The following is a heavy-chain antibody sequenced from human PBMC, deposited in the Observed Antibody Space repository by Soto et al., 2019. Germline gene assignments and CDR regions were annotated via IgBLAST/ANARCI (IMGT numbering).Heavy chain of an antibody. Sequence: GGSLRLSCAASGFTFSSYGMHWVRQAPGKGLEWVAVISYDGSNKYYADSVKGRFTISRDNSKNTLYLQMNSLRAEDTAVYYCAKDGSSSWYAGFRYYYYGMDVWGQGTTVTVSS. J-gene: IGHJ6*02. CDR3: AKDGSSSWYAGFRYYYYGMDV. CDR1: GFTFSSYG. D-gene: IGHD6-13*01. V-gene: IGHV3-30*18. CDR2: ISYDGSNK.